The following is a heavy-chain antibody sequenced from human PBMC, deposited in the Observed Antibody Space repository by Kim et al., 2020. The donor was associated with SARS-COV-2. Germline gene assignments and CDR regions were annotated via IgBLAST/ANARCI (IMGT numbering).Heavy chain of an antibody. V-gene: IGHV4-59*01. J-gene: IGHJ3*02. CDR2: IYYSGST. Sequence: SETLSLTCTVSGGSISSYYWSWIRQPPGKGLEWIGYIYYSGSTNYNPSLKSRVTISVDTSKNQFSLKLSSVTAADTAVYYCARDSRARIVGATLSAFDIWGQGTMVTVSS. D-gene: IGHD1-26*01. CDR3: ARDSRARIVGATLSAFDI. CDR1: GGSISSYY.